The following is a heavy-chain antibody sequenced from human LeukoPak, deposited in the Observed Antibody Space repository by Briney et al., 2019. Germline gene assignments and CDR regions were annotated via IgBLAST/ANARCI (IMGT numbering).Heavy chain of an antibody. CDR3: ARDSVCSGGSCHEVDV. J-gene: IGHJ6*04. Sequence: SETLSLTCTVSGGSIGYYSGSWIRQPAGRGLVWIGRIFASGSTSYNPSLRSRVTMSVDTSKNQYSLKLTSVTAADTAVDYCARDSVCSGGSCHEVDVWGKGTTVTVSS. D-gene: IGHD2-15*01. CDR2: IFASGST. CDR1: GGSIGYYS. V-gene: IGHV4-4*07.